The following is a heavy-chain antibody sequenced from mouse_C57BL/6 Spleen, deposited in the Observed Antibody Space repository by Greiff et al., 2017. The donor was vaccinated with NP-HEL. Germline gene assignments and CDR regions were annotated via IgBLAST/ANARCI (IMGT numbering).Heavy chain of an antibody. J-gene: IGHJ2*01. Sequence: QVQLQQSGPELVKPGASVKISCKASGYAFSSSWMNWVKQRPGKGLEWIGRIYPGDGDTNYNGKFKGKATLTADKSSSTAYMQLSSLTSGDSAVDFCASSRFDYWGQGTTLTVSS. CDR3: ASSRFDY. CDR1: GYAFSSSW. V-gene: IGHV1-82*01. CDR2: IYPGDGDT.